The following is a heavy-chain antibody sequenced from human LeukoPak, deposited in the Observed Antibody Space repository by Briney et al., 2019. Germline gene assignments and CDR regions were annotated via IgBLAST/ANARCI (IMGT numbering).Heavy chain of an antibody. CDR3: ARGPARGVTAILG. D-gene: IGHD2-21*02. CDR1: GCTFTSYD. Sequence: GASVKVSCKASGCTFTSYDINWVQQATGQGLEWMGWMNPNSGNTGYARKFQGRVTMTRNTSISTAYMELSSLRSEDTAVYYCARGPARGVTAILGWGQGTLVTVSS. CDR2: MNPNSGNT. J-gene: IGHJ4*02. V-gene: IGHV1-8*01.